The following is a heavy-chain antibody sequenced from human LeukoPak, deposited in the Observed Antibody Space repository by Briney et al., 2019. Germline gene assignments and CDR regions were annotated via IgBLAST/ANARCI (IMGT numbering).Heavy chain of an antibody. J-gene: IGHJ4*02. D-gene: IGHD3-22*01. CDR2: ISSSSSYI. V-gene: IGHV3-11*03. Sequence: GGSLRLSCAASGFTFSDYYMRWIRQAPGKGLEWVSYISSSSSYIYYADSVKGRFTISRDNAKNSLYLQMNSLRAEDTAVYYCERHSSGYYYFDYWGQGTLVTVPS. CDR1: GFTFSDYY. CDR3: ERHSSGYYYFDY.